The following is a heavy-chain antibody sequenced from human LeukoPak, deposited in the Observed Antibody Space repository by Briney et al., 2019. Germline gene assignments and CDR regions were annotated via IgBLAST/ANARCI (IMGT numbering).Heavy chain of an antibody. V-gene: IGHV4-39*07. CDR3: AREKGGYYGSGSYYFDY. D-gene: IGHD3-10*01. CDR1: GGSISSSSYY. J-gene: IGHJ4*02. Sequence: SETLSLTCTFSGGSISSSSYYWGWIRQPPGKGLEWIGSIYYSGSTYYNPSLKSRVTISVDTSKNQFSLKLSSVTAADTAVYYCAREKGGYYGSGSYYFDYWGQGTLVTVSS. CDR2: IYYSGST.